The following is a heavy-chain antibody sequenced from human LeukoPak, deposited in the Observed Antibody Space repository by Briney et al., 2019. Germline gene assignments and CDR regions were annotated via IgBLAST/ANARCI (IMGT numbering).Heavy chain of an antibody. CDR2: IIPIFGTA. D-gene: IGHD1-26*01. CDR1: GGTFSGYA. Sequence: SVKVSCTASGGTFSGYAISWVRQAPGQGLEWMGGIIPIFGTANYAQKFQGRVTITADKSTSTAYMELSSLRSEHTAVYYCARRAIVGATRPMDYWGQGTLVTVSS. V-gene: IGHV1-69*06. CDR3: ARRAIVGATRPMDY. J-gene: IGHJ4*02.